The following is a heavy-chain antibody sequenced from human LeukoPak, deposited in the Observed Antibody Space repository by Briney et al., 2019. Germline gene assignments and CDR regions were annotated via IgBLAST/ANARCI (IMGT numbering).Heavy chain of an antibody. J-gene: IGHJ6*02. CDR2: ISWDGGST. D-gene: IGHD5-24*01. CDR1: GFTFDDYT. CDR3: AKGRLQLYYGMDV. V-gene: IGHV3-43*01. Sequence: GGSLRLSCAASGFTFDDYTMHWVRQAPGKGLEWVSLISWDGGSTYYADSVKGRFTISRDNGKNSLYLQMNSLRTEDTALYYCAKGRLQLYYGMDVWGQGTTVTVSS.